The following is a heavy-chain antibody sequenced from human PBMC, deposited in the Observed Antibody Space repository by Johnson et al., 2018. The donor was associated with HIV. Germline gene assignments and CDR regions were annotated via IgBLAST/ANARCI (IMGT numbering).Heavy chain of an antibody. CDR2: IRNDGSNK. J-gene: IGHJ3*02. CDR1: GFTFSSYA. V-gene: IGHV3-33*08. D-gene: IGHD5-18*01. CDR3: ARLPSGYSRDDLDI. Sequence: VQLVESGGGLVQPGGSLRLSCAASGFTFSSYAMSWVRQAPGKGLEWVAFIRNDGSNKYYADSVKGRFTISRDNSKNTLYLQMNSLRAGDTAVYYCARLPSGYSRDDLDIWGQGTMVTVSS.